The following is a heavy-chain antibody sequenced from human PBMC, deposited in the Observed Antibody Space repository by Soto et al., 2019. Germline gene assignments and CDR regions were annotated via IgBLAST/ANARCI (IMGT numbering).Heavy chain of an antibody. V-gene: IGHV3-33*01. D-gene: IGHD5-12*01. CDR3: ARDGRPYDVDY. CDR2: IWNDGSTT. Sequence: LVESGGGVAQPGRSLRLSCATSGFSFGPSGMHWVRQAPGKGLEWVAIIWNDGSTTYYADSVRDRFTISRDNSKNTLELQMNSLGDEDTAVYYCARDGRPYDVDYWGQGTLVTVSS. CDR1: GFSFGPSG. J-gene: IGHJ4*02.